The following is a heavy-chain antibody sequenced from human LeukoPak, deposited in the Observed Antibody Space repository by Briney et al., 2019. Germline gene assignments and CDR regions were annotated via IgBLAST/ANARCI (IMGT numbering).Heavy chain of an antibody. V-gene: IGHV1-46*01. Sequence: ASVKVSCKASGYTFSIYYIHWVRQAPGQGLEWVGIINPDGGSTTYAQKFQGRVTMTRDTSTSTVYMELSSLRSDDTAVYYCARVLRGPDYWGQGTLVTVSS. CDR1: GYTFSIYY. CDR3: ARVLRGPDY. J-gene: IGHJ4*02. CDR2: INPDGGST.